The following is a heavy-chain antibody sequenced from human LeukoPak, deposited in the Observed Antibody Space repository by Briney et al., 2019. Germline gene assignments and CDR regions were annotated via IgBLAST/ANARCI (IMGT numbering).Heavy chain of an antibody. Sequence: GASVKVSCKASGGTFSSYAISWVRQAPGQGLEWMGRIIPIFGIANYAQKFQGRVTITADESTSTAYMELSSLRSEDTAVYYCARALAAIYYYYGMDVWGKGTTVTVSS. CDR1: GGTFSSYA. V-gene: IGHV1-69*15. D-gene: IGHD5-18*01. CDR2: IIPIFGIA. CDR3: ARALAAIYYYYGMDV. J-gene: IGHJ6*04.